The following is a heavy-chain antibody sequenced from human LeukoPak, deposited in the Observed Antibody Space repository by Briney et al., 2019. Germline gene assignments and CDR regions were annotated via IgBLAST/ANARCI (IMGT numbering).Heavy chain of an antibody. V-gene: IGHV4-61*10. Sequence: SQTLSLTCTVSGGSISSGSYYWSWIRQPAGKGLEWIGYIYYSGSTNYNPSLKSRVTISVDTSKNQFSLKLSSVTAADTAVYYCARGKAVSAAIRGWFDPWGQGTLVTVSS. CDR2: IYYSGST. CDR3: ARGKAVSAAIRGWFDP. CDR1: GGSISSGSYY. J-gene: IGHJ5*02. D-gene: IGHD2-2*02.